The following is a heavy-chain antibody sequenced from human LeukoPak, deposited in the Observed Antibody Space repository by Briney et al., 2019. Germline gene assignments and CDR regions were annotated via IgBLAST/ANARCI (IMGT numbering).Heavy chain of an antibody. CDR2: IGSSGGST. D-gene: IGHD3-3*01. V-gene: IGHV3-23*01. CDR1: GVTFRSYA. J-gene: IGHJ4*02. CDR3: AAAGVPAAKLPVLRFLEWFSGAFDY. Sequence: GGSLRLSCVASGVTFRSYAMTWVRQAPGKGLEWVSTIGSSGGSTYYADSVKGRFTISRDSSKNTLYLQMNSLRAEDTAVYYCAAAGVPAAKLPVLRFLEWFSGAFDYWGQGTLVTVSS.